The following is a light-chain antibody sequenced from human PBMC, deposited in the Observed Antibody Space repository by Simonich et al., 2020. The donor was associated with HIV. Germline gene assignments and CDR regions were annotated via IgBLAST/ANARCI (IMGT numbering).Light chain of an antibody. CDR2: DVS. CDR1: SSYVGGYNY. J-gene: IGLJ2*01. V-gene: IGLV2-14*03. Sequence: QSALTQPASVSGSPGQSITISCPGTSSYVGGYNYVSWYQQHPGKAPKLMLYDVSNRPSGVSNRVSGSKSGNTASLTISGLQAEDEADYYCSSYTSSSTLVFGGGTKLTVL. CDR3: SSYTSSSTLV.